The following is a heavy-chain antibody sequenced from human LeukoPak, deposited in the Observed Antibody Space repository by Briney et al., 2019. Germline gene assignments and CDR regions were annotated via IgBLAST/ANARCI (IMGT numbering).Heavy chain of an antibody. CDR1: GFTFSISW. D-gene: IGHD2-21*02. Sequence: PGGSLRLSCVASGFTFSISWVNWVRQAPGKGLEWVANIDKHGNGKYYVDSVKGRFAISRDNSKNTLYLRMNSLRAEDTAVYYRAKDPATYSGGDCYGYWYFDLWGRGTLVTVSS. J-gene: IGHJ2*01. CDR3: AKDPATYSGGDCYGYWYFDL. CDR2: IDKHGNGK. V-gene: IGHV3-7*03.